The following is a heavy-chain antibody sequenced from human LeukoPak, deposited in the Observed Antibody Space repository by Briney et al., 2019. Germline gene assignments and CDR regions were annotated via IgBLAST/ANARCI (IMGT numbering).Heavy chain of an antibody. V-gene: IGHV3-74*03. D-gene: IGHD7-27*01. CDR2: LNTCDRST. Sequence: GGSLRLSCAASGFTFSESWMHWFRQAPGKGLEWVSRLNTCDRSTTYADSVKGRFTISSDNAKNTLYLQMNSLRIENTAVYYCARDLGSRNWGQGTLVTVSS. CDR1: GFTFSESW. J-gene: IGHJ4*02. CDR3: ARDLGSRN.